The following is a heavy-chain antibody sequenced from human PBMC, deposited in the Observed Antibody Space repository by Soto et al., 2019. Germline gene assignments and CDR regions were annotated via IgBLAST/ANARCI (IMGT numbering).Heavy chain of an antibody. D-gene: IGHD1-26*01. V-gene: IGHV1-69*19. Sequence: QVQLVQSGAEVKKPGSSVKVSCKASGGTFSSYAISWVRQAPGQGLEWMGGIIHIFGTANYAQKFQGRVTISADESTSTEYMEFSSVRSEDTAVYYCARDQSGSYYGFDYWGEGSVVTVAS. CDR3: ARDQSGSYYGFDY. CDR2: IIHIFGTA. J-gene: IGHJ4*02. CDR1: GGTFSSYA.